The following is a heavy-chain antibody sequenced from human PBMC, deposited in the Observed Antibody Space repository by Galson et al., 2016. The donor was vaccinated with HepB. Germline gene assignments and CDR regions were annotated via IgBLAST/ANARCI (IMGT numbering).Heavy chain of an antibody. D-gene: IGHD3-16*01. J-gene: IGHJ4*02. CDR1: GFRFSSFW. CDR2: RNQDGGEQ. CDR3: VRERDGRFFDY. V-gene: IGHV3-7*01. Sequence: SLRLSCAASGFRFSSFWMSWVRQAPGKGLEWVANRNQDGGEQYYVDSVRGRFTISRDNAQNSLFLQMDSLRGEDTAVYYCVRERDGRFFDYWGQGTLVTGSS.